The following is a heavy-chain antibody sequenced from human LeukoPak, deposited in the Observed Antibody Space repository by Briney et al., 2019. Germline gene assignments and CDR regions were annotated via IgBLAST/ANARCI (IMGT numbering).Heavy chain of an antibody. CDR2: IKQDGSEK. CDR3: ARGTNFGYFDY. CDR1: VFTFSSYW. J-gene: IGHJ4*02. V-gene: IGHV3-7*01. D-gene: IGHD1-7*01. Sequence: RPGGSLRLSCAASVFTFSSYWMSSVRQAPGKGLEWVANIKQDGSEKYYVDSVKGRFTISRDNDKNSLYLQMNSLRAEDTAVYYCARGTNFGYFDYWGQGTLVTVSS.